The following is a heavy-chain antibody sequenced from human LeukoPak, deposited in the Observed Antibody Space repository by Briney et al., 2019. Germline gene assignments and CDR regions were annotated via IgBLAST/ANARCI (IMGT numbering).Heavy chain of an antibody. J-gene: IGHJ3*02. D-gene: IGHD3-10*01. CDR2: IRYDGSNK. CDR1: GFTFSSYG. V-gene: IGHV3-30*02. CDR3: AREERSSGPEGAFDI. Sequence: GGSLRLSCAASGFTFSSYGMHWVRQAPGKGLEWVAFIRYDGSNKYYADSVKGRFTISRDNSKNSLYLQMNSLRAEDTAVYYCAREERSSGPEGAFDIWGQGTMVTVSS.